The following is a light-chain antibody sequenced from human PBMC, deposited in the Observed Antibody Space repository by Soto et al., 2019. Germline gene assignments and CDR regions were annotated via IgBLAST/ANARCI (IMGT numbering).Light chain of an antibody. CDR1: QSVSSN. CDR3: QQRHMWPIT. J-gene: IGKJ5*01. V-gene: IGKV3-11*01. Sequence: EIVMTPSPATLSVSPGERATLSSGASQSVSSNVAWYQQKPGQAPRLLIYDAYNRATGIPPRFSGSGSGTDFTLTISSLEPEDSAVYYCQQRHMWPITFGQGTRLEI. CDR2: DAY.